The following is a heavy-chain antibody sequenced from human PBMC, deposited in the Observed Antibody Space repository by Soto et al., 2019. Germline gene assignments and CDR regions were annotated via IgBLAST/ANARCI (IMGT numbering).Heavy chain of an antibody. CDR2: ISNSGGST. V-gene: IGHV3-23*01. D-gene: IGHD1-26*01. Sequence: EVPLLESGGALAQPGGSLRLSCAASGFTFSSYAMSWVRQAPGKGLEWVLGISNSGGSTYYADSVKGRFTISRDNSMNKVYLQMNSLRADDTAVYYCAKGLAYSALDYWGQGTLVTVSS. J-gene: IGHJ4*02. CDR1: GFTFSSYA. CDR3: AKGLAYSALDY.